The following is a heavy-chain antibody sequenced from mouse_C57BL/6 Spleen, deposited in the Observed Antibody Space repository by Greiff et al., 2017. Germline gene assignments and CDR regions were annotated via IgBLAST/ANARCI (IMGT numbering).Heavy chain of an antibody. Sequence: VQLQQPGAELVKPGASVKLSCKASGYTFTSYWMHWVKQRPGQGLEWIGMIHPNSGSTNDNEKFKSKATLTVDKSSSTAYMQLSSLTSEDSAVYYCARRPDEEAWFAYWGQGTLVTVSA. CDR3: ARRPDEEAWFAY. J-gene: IGHJ3*01. CDR2: IHPNSGST. CDR1: GYTFTSYW. V-gene: IGHV1-64*01.